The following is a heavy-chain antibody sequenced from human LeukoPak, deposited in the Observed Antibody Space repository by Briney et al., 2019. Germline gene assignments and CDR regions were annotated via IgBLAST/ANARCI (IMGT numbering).Heavy chain of an antibody. CDR3: AKGEARAFDY. Sequence: SGGSLRLSCAASGFTVSSNDMSWVRQAPGKGLEWVSIIYSVGSTYYADSVKGRFTISRDNSKNTLYLQMNSLRAEDTAVYYCAKGEARAFDYWGQGTLVTVSS. CDR2: IYSVGST. V-gene: IGHV3-66*01. CDR1: GFTVSSND. D-gene: IGHD1-26*01. J-gene: IGHJ4*02.